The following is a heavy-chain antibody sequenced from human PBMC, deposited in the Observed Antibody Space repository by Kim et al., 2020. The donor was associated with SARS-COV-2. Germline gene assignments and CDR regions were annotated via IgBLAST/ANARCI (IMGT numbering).Heavy chain of an antibody. V-gene: IGHV4-39*01. Sequence: SETLSLTCTVSGGSISSSSYYWGWIRQPPEKGLEWIGSIYYSGSTYYNPSLKSRVTISVDTSKNQFSLKLSSVTAADTAVYYCARHGYYYDIKGLSLDAFDIWGQGTMVTVSS. CDR1: GGSISSSSYY. D-gene: IGHD3-22*01. J-gene: IGHJ3*02. CDR3: ARHGYYYDIKGLSLDAFDI. CDR2: IYYSGST.